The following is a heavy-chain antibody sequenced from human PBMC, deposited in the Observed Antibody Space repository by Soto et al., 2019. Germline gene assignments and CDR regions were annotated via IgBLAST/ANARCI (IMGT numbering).Heavy chain of an antibody. D-gene: IGHD3-16*02. CDR1: GGSISSYY. V-gene: IGHV4-4*07. CDR3: ARNPRGYDYVWGSYRYSIYWYFDL. J-gene: IGHJ2*01. CDR2: IYTSGST. Sequence: ASETLSLTCTVSGGSISSYYWSWIRQPAGKGLEWIGRIYTSGSTNYNPSLKSRVTMSVDTSKNQFSLKLSSVTAADTAVYYCARNPRGYDYVWGSYRYSIYWYFDLWGRGTLVTVSS.